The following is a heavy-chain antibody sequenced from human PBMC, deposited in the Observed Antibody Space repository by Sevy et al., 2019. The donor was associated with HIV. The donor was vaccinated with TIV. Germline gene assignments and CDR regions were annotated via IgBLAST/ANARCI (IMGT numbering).Heavy chain of an antibody. D-gene: IGHD3-10*01. J-gene: IGHJ4*02. Sequence: SETLSLTCTVSGVSMSGSSYDWGWTRQPPGKGLEWIASIFFSGSTYYNPSLKGRVTISVDTSKSQFSLKLNSVTAADTALYYCARQGGLVDRAFDYWGQGTLVTVSS. CDR1: GVSMSGSSYD. V-gene: IGHV4-39*01. CDR3: ARQGGLVDRAFDY. CDR2: IFFSGST.